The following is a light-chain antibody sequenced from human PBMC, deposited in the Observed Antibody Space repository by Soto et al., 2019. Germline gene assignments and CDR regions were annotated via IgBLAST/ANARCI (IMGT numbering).Light chain of an antibody. CDR1: SSDVGGYNY. CDR2: EVD. Sequence: QSALTQPPSASGSPGQSVTISCTGTSSDVGGYNYVSWYQQHPGKAPKLIIYEVDKRPSGVSNRFSGSKSGNTASLTISGLQAEDEADYHCCSYAGSDTWAFGGGTKLTVL. CDR3: CSYAGSDTWA. J-gene: IGLJ3*02. V-gene: IGLV2-8*01.